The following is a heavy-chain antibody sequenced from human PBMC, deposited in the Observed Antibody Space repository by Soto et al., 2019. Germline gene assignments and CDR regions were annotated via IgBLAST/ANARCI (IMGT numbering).Heavy chain of an antibody. V-gene: IGHV4-34*01. CDR2: INHSGST. D-gene: IGHD3-22*01. Sequence: QVQLQQWGAGLLKPSATLSLTCAVYGGSFSGHYWTWIRQPPGKGLEWIGEINHSGSTSYNPSLKSRATMSVDTSKKQFYLKLTSVTAADTAVYYCARMYYYDSSGYHFDGGDYWGQGTLVTVSS. CDR3: ARMYYYDSSGYHFDGGDY. J-gene: IGHJ4*02. CDR1: GGSFSGHY.